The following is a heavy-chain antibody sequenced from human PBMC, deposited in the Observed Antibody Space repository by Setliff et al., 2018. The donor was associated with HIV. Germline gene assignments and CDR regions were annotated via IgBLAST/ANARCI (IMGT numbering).Heavy chain of an antibody. V-gene: IGHV4-59*08. Sequence: SETLSLTCTVSGGSISSYYWSWIRQPPGKGLEWIGYIYYSGTTNYNPSLKSRVTISVDTSKNQFSLKLSSVTAADTAVYYCARHVVTMIVVVITEYFDYCGQGTLVTVSS. D-gene: IGHD3-22*01. J-gene: IGHJ4*02. CDR3: ARHVVTMIVVVITEYFDY. CDR1: GGSISSYY. CDR2: IYYSGTT.